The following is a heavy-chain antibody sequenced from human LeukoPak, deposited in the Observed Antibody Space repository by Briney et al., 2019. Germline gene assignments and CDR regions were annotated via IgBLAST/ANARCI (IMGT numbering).Heavy chain of an antibody. CDR3: AREPVGYNWFDP. D-gene: IGHD4-23*01. Sequence: SETLSLTCTVFGGSISNYYWTWIRQPPGKGLEWIGYTYYSGSTNYNPSLKSRVTISVDTSKNQFSLKLSSVTAADTAVYYCAREPVGYNWFDPWGQGTLVTVSS. V-gene: IGHV4-59*01. J-gene: IGHJ5*02. CDR1: GGSISNYY. CDR2: TYYSGST.